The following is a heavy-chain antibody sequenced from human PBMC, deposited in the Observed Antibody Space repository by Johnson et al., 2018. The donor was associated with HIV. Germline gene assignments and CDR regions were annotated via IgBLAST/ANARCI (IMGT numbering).Heavy chain of an antibody. J-gene: IGHJ3*02. CDR3: AIGRGEFPRHAFDI. Sequence: VQLVESGGGLVQPGGSLRLSCAASGFTVSSNYMSWVRQAPGKGLEWVSVIYSGGSTYYADSVKGRCTISRDNSRNTLFLHMNSLRADDTAVYYCAIGRGEFPRHAFDIWGQGTMVTVSS. CDR2: IYSGGST. CDR1: GFTVSSNY. V-gene: IGHV3-66*01. D-gene: IGHD3-10*01.